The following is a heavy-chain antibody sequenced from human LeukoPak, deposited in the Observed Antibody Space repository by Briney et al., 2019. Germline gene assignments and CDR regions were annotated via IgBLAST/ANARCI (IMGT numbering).Heavy chain of an antibody. Sequence: ASVKVSCKTSGYMFTTHYIHWVRQAPGQGLEWMGSINPNSGGTHYAQNFQGRVTVTRDTSISTVYMELRSLRSDDTAVYYCARSPYSSGWAFDSWGQGTLVTVSS. J-gene: IGHJ4*02. V-gene: IGHV1-2*02. CDR1: GYMFTTHY. CDR3: ARSPYSSGWAFDS. D-gene: IGHD6-19*01. CDR2: INPNSGGT.